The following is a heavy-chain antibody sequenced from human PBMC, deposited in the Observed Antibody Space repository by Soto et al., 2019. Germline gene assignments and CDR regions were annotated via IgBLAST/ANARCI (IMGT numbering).Heavy chain of an antibody. J-gene: IGHJ4*02. CDR3: ARDLDY. Sequence: SETLSLTCTVSGGSISSYYWSWTWQPPGKGLEWIGYIYYSGSTNYNPSLKSRVTISVDTSKNQFSLKLSSVTAADTAVYYCARDLDYWGQGTLVTVSS. CDR1: GGSISSYY. CDR2: IYYSGST. V-gene: IGHV4-59*01.